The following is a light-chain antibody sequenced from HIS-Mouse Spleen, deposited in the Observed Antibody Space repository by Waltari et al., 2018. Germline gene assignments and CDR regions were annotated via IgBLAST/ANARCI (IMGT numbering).Light chain of an antibody. J-gene: IGLJ3*02. CDR1: SSNLRSHY. CDR3: AAWDDSLSGPV. V-gene: IGLV1-47*01. Sequence: QSVLTQPPSASGTPGQRVTIPCSGRSSNLRSHYVYWYQQLPGTAPKLLIYRNNQRPSGVPDRFSGSKSGTSASLAISGLRSEDEADYYCAAWDDSLSGPVFGGGTKLTVL. CDR2: RNN.